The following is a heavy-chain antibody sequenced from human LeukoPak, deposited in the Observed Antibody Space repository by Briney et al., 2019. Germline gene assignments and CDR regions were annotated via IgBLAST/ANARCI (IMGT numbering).Heavy chain of an antibody. D-gene: IGHD3-10*01. Sequence: PGGSLRLSCAASGFTFSSYAMHWVRQAPGKGLEWVAVISYDGSNKYYADSVKGRFTISRDNSKNTLYLQMNSLRAEDTAVYYCARSASGSGSYPTRSVDYWGQGTRVTVSS. CDR2: ISYDGSNK. J-gene: IGHJ4*02. CDR1: GFTFSSYA. CDR3: ARSASGSGSYPTRSVDY. V-gene: IGHV3-30-3*01.